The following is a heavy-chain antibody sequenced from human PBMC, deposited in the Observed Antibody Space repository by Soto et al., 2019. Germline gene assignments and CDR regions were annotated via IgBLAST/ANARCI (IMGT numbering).Heavy chain of an antibody. CDR3: ARDGGYSGYDYYYGMDV. V-gene: IGHV3-21*01. CDR2: ISSSSSYI. CDR1: GFTFSSYS. J-gene: IGHJ6*02. Sequence: GGSQILSCAASGFTFSSYSMNWVRQAPGKGLEWVSSISSSSSYIYYADSVKGRFTISRDNAKNSLYLQMNSLRAEDTAVYYCARDGGYSGYDYYYGMDVWGQGTTVTVSS. D-gene: IGHD5-12*01.